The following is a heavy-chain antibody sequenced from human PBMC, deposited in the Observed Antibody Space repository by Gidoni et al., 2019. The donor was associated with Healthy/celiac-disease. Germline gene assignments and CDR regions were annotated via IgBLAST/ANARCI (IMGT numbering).Heavy chain of an antibody. Sequence: EVQLVESGGGLVQPGGSLSLSCAASGFTFSSYWMSWVRQAPGKGLEWVAKIKQDGSEKDYVDSVKGRFTISRDNAKNSRYLQMNSLRAEDTAVYYCAAGGYSSSWYVYYYYGMDVWGQGTTVTVSS. CDR2: IKQDGSEK. V-gene: IGHV3-7*01. D-gene: IGHD6-13*01. CDR1: GFTFSSYW. CDR3: AAGGYSSSWYVYYYYGMDV. J-gene: IGHJ6*02.